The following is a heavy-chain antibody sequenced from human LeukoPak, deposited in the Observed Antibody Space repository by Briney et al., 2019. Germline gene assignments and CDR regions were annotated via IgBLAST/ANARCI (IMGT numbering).Heavy chain of an antibody. D-gene: IGHD3-10*01. CDR3: AKDSMVRGENYFDY. J-gene: IGHJ4*02. CDR1: GFTFSSYG. Sequence: GGSLRLSCAASGFTFSSYGMHWVRQAPGKGREWVAVISYDGSNKYYADSVKGRFTISRDNSKNTLYLQMNSLRAEDTAVYYCAKDSMVRGENYFDYWGQGTLVTVSS. CDR2: ISYDGSNK. V-gene: IGHV3-30*18.